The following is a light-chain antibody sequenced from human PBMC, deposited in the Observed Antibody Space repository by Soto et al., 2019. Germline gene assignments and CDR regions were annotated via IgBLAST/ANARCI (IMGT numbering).Light chain of an antibody. CDR3: QQYASSPLT. V-gene: IGKV3-20*01. Sequence: EIVLTQSPGTLSLSPGERATLSCRASQSVGRNYLAWYQRKLGQAPRLLIHGASSRATVIPDRFSGSGSGTHFILTISRVEPEDFAVYYFQQYASSPLTFGGVTKVEIK. CDR1: QSVGRNY. J-gene: IGKJ4*01. CDR2: GAS.